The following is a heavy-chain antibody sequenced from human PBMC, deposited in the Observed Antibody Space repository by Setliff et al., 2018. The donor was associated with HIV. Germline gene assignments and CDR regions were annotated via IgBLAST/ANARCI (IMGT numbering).Heavy chain of an antibody. J-gene: IGHJ3*02. CDR3: ARDYYNFQDM. CDR1: GGSFSGYY. V-gene: IGHV4-34*01. D-gene: IGHD3-3*01. Sequence: LSLTCAVYGGSFSGYYWSWIRQPPGKGLEWIGEITHSGSTNYNPSLKTRVTISVDTSKNQFSLKLSSVTAADTAVYYCARDYYNFQDMWGQGTMVTVSS. CDR2: ITHSGST.